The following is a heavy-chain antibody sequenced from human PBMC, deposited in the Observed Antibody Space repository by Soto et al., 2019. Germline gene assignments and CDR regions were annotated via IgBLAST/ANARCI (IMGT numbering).Heavy chain of an antibody. CDR2: ISPYNGTT. CDR1: GYTFTTYG. Sequence: QVQLVQSGGEVRKPGASVKVSCKASGYTFTTYGISWVRQAPGQGLEWMGWISPYNGTTKYAEKFQGEMTMTTDTATSTAYMDLRSLRSDDTAVYYCARARYCTSPSCYNHYYYGMDIWGQGTTVSVSS. D-gene: IGHD2-2*02. V-gene: IGHV1-18*04. CDR3: ARARYCTSPSCYNHYYYGMDI. J-gene: IGHJ6*02.